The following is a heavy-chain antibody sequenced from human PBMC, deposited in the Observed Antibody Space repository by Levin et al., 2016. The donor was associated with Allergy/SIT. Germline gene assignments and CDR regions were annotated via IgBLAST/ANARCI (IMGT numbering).Heavy chain of an antibody. V-gene: IGHV3-49*02. Sequence: WIRQPPGKGLEWVGFIRSKAYGGTTEYAASVKGRFTISRDDSKSIAYLQMNSLKTEDTAVYYCTRGGMGYCGGDCYSGTDYWGQGTLVTVSS. D-gene: IGHD2-21*01. J-gene: IGHJ4*02. CDR2: IRSKAYGGTT. CDR3: TRGGMGYCGGDCYSGTDY.